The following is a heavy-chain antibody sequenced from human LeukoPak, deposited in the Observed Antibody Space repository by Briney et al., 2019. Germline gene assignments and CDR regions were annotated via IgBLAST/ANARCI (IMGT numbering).Heavy chain of an antibody. CDR2: ISANNGNT. CDR1: GYXFTSYG. CDR3: ARAILWFGELPGDY. Sequence: ASVKASCKASGYXFTSYGISWVRHAPGQGLEWMGWISANNGNTNYAQKLQGRVTMTTDTSTSTAYMELRSLRSDDTAVYYCARAILWFGELPGDYWGQGTLVTVSS. V-gene: IGHV1-18*01. D-gene: IGHD3-10*01. J-gene: IGHJ4*02.